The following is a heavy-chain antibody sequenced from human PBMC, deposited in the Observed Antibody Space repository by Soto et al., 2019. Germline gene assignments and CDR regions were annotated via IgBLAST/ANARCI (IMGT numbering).Heavy chain of an antibody. CDR2: ISSSDGDT. J-gene: IGHJ4*02. D-gene: IGHD6-13*01. V-gene: IGHV3-23*01. CDR1: GFTFSSYA. Sequence: EVQLLESGGGLVQPGGSLRLSCAASGFTFSSYAMSWVRQAPGKGLEWVSGISSSDGDTYYADSVKGRFTISRDNSKNMLYLQMNSLSGDDKAVYYCAPGRQPVLACWCQGTLVTVSS. CDR3: APGRQPVLAC.